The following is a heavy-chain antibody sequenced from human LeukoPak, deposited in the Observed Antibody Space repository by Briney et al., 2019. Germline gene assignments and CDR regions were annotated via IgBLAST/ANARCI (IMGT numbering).Heavy chain of an antibody. CDR3: AIGPMVRGAYGMDV. D-gene: IGHD3-10*01. CDR2: INTDGSST. V-gene: IGHV3-74*01. Sequence: PGGSLRLSCAASGFTFSSSWMLWVRQAPGKGLLWVSRINTDGSSTSYADSVKGRFTISRDNAENTLYLQMNSLRAEDTAVYYCAIGPMVRGAYGMDVWGQGTTVTVSS. CDR1: GFTFSSSW. J-gene: IGHJ6*02.